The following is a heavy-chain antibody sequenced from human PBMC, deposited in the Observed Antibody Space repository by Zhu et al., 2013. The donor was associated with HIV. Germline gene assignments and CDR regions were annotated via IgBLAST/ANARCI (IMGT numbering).Heavy chain of an antibody. V-gene: IGHV3-30-3*01. J-gene: IGHJ4*02. CDR1: GFTFSSYA. Sequence: VQLVESGGGVVQPGRSLRLSCAASGFTFSSYAMHWVRQAPGKGLEWVAVISYDGSNKYYADSVKGRFTISRDNSKNTLYLQMNSLRAEDTAVYYCARSAGYYNGDFDYWGQGTLVTVSS. D-gene: IGHD3-9*01. CDR2: ISYDGSNK. CDR3: ARSAGYYNGDFDY.